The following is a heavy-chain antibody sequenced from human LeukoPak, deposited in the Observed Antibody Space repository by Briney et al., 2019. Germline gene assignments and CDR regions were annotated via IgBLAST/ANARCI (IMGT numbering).Heavy chain of an antibody. CDR2: IKQDGSEK. J-gene: IGHJ4*02. D-gene: IGHD5-12*01. CDR1: GFTFSNYW. CDR3: ARWGRGYNY. Sequence: GGSLRLSCAASGFTFSNYWMSWVRQAPGKGLGWVANIKQDGSEKYYVDSVKGRFTISRDDAKNSLYLQMNSLRAEDTAVYYCARWGRGYNYWGQGTLVTVSS. V-gene: IGHV3-7*01.